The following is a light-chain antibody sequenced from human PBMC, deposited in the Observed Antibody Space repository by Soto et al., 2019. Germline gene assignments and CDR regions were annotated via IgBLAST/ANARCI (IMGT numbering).Light chain of an antibody. Sequence: DIVMTQSPDSLAVSLGERATINCKSSQTILYSSNNKNQLAWYQQKPGQPPKLLFYWASTRESGVPDRFSGSESGTDCTLTISSPQAEDVAVYYCQQYHSPPYTFGQGTKLEI. J-gene: IGKJ2*01. CDR3: QQYHSPPYT. CDR2: WAS. CDR1: QTILYSSNNKNQ. V-gene: IGKV4-1*01.